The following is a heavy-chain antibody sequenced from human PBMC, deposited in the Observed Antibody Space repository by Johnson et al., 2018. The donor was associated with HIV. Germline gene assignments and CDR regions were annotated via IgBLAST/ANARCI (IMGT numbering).Heavy chain of an antibody. D-gene: IGHD3-16*01. V-gene: IGHV3-23*04. Sequence: VQLVESGGGLVQPGGSLRLSCAASGFTFSNYAMGWVRQAPRKGLEWVSVISGSGGSTYYADSVKGRFTISRDNSKNTLYLQMNSLRAEDTAVYYCARWAVTLRGWGHVFDIWGQGTMVTVSS. J-gene: IGHJ3*02. CDR1: GFTFSNYA. CDR2: ISGSGGST. CDR3: ARWAVTLRGWGHVFDI.